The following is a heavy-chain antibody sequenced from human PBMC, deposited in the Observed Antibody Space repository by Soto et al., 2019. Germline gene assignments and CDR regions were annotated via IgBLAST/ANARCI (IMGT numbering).Heavy chain of an antibody. CDR3: ATGSEYYFVH. V-gene: IGHV3-33*01. D-gene: IGHD3-10*01. Sequence: QVQLVESGGGVVQPGRSLRLSCAASGFSFSTYGMHWVRQAPGKGLEWVAVIWYDGSNKYYEDSVKGRFTISRDNSKNTLYLQMGSLRAEDTAVYHCATGSEYYFVHWGQGTLVTVSS. CDR2: IWYDGSNK. J-gene: IGHJ4*02. CDR1: GFSFSTYG.